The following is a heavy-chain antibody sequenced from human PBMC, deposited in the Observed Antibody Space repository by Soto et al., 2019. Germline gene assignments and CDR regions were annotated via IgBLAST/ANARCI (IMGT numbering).Heavy chain of an antibody. Sequence: EVQLLESGGGLVQPGGSLRLSCAASGFTFGSSAMSWVRQAPGKGLEWVSSVSGSGGSTYYADSVKGRFTITRDKSKNTVSLRLNTLRVEDTAVYYCAKLLGYSDGAVDYWGQGTLVTVSS. V-gene: IGHV3-23*01. CDR2: VSGSGGST. CDR1: GFTFGSSA. J-gene: IGHJ4*02. CDR3: AKLLGYSDGAVDY. D-gene: IGHD5-18*01.